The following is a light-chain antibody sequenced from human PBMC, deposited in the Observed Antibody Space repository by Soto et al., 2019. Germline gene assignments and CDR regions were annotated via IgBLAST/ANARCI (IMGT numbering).Light chain of an antibody. CDR1: QSVSSN. V-gene: IGKV3-15*01. CDR2: GAS. Sequence: EIVMTQSPATLSVSPGERATLSCRASQSVSSNLSVYQQKPGQAPRLLIYGASTRATGIPARFSGSGSGTEFTLTISSLQSEDFAVYYCRQYNNCPPKTFGQGTKVDIK. J-gene: IGKJ1*01. CDR3: RQYNNCPPKT.